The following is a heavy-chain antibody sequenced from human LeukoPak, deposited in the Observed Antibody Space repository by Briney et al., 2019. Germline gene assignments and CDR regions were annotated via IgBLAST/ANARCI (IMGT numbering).Heavy chain of an antibody. CDR3: ARGEPRIARPGAPPFDL. V-gene: IGHV4-59*01. J-gene: IGHJ2*01. CDR2: VYYSGST. D-gene: IGHD6-13*01. Sequence: SETLSLTCTVSGGSISSYYWHWIRQPPGNRLDWIGYVYYSGSTHYNPSLKSRVTISVDTSKNQFSLKLTSVTAADTAVYYCARGEPRIARPGAPPFDLWGRGTLVTVSS. CDR1: GGSISSYY.